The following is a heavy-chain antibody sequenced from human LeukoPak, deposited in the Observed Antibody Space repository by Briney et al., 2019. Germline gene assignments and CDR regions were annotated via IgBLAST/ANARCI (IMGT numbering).Heavy chain of an antibody. J-gene: IGHJ3*02. CDR2: ISSSSSYI. V-gene: IGHV3-21*01. D-gene: IGHD3-22*01. CDR3: ARDGYRMTSAFDI. CDR1: GFTFSSYS. Sequence: GGSLRLSCAASGFTFSSYSMNWVRQAPGKGLEWVSSISSSSSYIYYADSVKGRFTISRDNAKNSLYLQMNSLRAEDTAVYYCARDGYRMTSAFDIWGQGQWSPSLQ.